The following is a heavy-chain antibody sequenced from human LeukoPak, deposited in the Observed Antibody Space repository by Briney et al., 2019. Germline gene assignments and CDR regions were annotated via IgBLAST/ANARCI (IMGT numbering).Heavy chain of an antibody. J-gene: IGHJ3*02. CDR3: ARRPGLFGVVTHDAFDI. Sequence: GGSLRLSCAASGFTVSSNYMSWVRQAPGKGLEWVSVIYSGGSTYYADSVKGRFTISRDNSKNTLYLQMNSLRAEDTAVYYCARRPGLFGVVTHDAFDIWGQGTMVTVSS. D-gene: IGHD3-3*01. CDR1: GFTVSSNY. V-gene: IGHV3-53*01. CDR2: IYSGGST.